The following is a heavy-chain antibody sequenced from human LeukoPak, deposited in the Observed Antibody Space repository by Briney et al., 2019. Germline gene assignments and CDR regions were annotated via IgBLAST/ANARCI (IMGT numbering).Heavy chain of an antibody. V-gene: IGHV4-34*01. CDR3: ARAPAATPLGIYFDY. D-gene: IGHD2-2*01. Sequence: SETLSLTCAVSGGPFSGYYWSWIRQPPGKGLEWIGEINHSGSTNYNPSLKSRVTISVDTSKNQFSLKLSSVTAADTAVYYCARAPAATPLGIYFDYWGQGTLVTVSS. J-gene: IGHJ4*02. CDR1: GGPFSGYY. CDR2: INHSGST.